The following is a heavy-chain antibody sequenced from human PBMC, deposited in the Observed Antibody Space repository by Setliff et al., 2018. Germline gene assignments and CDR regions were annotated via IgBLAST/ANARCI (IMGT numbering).Heavy chain of an antibody. CDR2: FNPSGGST. Sequence: ASVKVSCKASGYIFTSYYIHWVRQAPGQGLEWMGLFNPSGGSTKYAEKFQGRVTLTRDTSASTVYMELSSLRSEDTAIYHCARGDYSNPCDYWGRGTLVTVSS. D-gene: IGHD4-4*01. CDR3: ARGDYSNPCDY. V-gene: IGHV1-46*01. J-gene: IGHJ4*02. CDR1: GYIFTSYY.